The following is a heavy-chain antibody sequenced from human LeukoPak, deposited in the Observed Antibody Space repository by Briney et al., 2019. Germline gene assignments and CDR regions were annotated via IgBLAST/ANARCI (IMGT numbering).Heavy chain of an antibody. CDR1: GGSISNYY. CDR3: ARRGRSATATYYFDY. Sequence: SETLSLTCTVSGGSISNYYWSWIRQTPGKGLEWIGYIYYSGSTNYNPSLKSRVTISVDTSKNQFSLKLSSVTAADTAVYYCARRGRSATATYYFDYWGQGTLVTVSS. V-gene: IGHV4-59*08. CDR2: IYYSGST. J-gene: IGHJ4*02. D-gene: IGHD1-26*01.